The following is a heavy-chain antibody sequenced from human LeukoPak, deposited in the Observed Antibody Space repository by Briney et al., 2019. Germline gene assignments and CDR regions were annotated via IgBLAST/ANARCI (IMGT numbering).Heavy chain of an antibody. Sequence: GGSLRLSCTVSGFTVSSNSMSWVRQAPGKGLEWVSFIYSDNTHYSDSVKGRFTISRDNSKNTLYLQMNSLRAEDTAVYYCAKDYYDILTGYYNGWYFDLWGRGTLVTVSS. CDR3: AKDYYDILTGYYNGWYFDL. CDR2: IYSDNT. D-gene: IGHD3-9*01. J-gene: IGHJ2*01. V-gene: IGHV3-66*03. CDR1: GFTVSSNS.